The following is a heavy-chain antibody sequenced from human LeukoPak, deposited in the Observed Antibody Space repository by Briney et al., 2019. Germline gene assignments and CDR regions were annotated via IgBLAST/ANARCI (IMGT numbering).Heavy chain of an antibody. V-gene: IGHV1-24*01. CDR3: ATDRPISPGIAVAGNWDAFDI. CDR1: GYTLTELS. Sequence: ASVKVSCKVSGYTLTELSMHWVRQAPGKGLEWMGGFDPEDGETIYAQKFQGRVTMTEDTSTDTAYMELSSLRSEDTAVYYCATDRPISPGIAVAGNWDAFDIWGQGTMVTVSS. D-gene: IGHD6-19*01. J-gene: IGHJ3*02. CDR2: FDPEDGET.